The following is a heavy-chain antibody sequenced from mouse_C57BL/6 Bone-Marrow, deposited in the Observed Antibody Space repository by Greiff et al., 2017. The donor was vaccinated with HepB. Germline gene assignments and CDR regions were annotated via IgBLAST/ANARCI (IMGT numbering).Heavy chain of an antibody. Sequence: QVQLKQPGAELVMPGASVKLSCKASGYTFTSYWMHWVKQRPGQGLEWIGEIDPSDSYTNYNQKFKGKTTLTVDKSSSTAYMQLSSLTSEDSAVYYCASWGCAMGYWGQGTSVTVSS. J-gene: IGHJ4*01. D-gene: IGHD4-1*01. CDR2: IDPSDSYT. CDR1: GYTFTSYW. V-gene: IGHV1-69*01. CDR3: ASWGCAMGY.